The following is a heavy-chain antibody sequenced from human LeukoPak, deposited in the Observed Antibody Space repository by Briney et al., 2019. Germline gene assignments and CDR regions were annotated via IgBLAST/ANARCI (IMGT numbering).Heavy chain of an antibody. Sequence: GGSLRLSCAASGFTFSGYAMSWVRQAPGKGLEWVSAISGSGGSTYYADSVKGRFTISRDNSKNTLYLQMNSLRAEDTAVYYCAKAASKIVVVPAAHFDYWGQGTLVTVSS. CDR3: AKAASKIVVVPAAHFDY. CDR2: ISGSGGST. J-gene: IGHJ4*02. CDR1: GFTFSGYA. D-gene: IGHD2-2*01. V-gene: IGHV3-23*01.